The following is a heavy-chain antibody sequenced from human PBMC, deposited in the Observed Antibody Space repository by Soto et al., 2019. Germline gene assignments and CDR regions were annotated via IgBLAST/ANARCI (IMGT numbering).Heavy chain of an antibody. CDR1: GFTFSSSW. J-gene: IGHJ5*02. CDR2: IKHDGSEV. V-gene: IGHV3-7*01. CDR3: AGIQNNWFDP. Sequence: EVQLVESGGGLVQPGGSLRLTCTASGFTFSSSWMAWVRQAPGKGLEWVGNIKHDGSEVYYLDSVRGRFTISRDSAWKSMYLQVNSLRAEDTAVYYCAGIQNNWFDPWGQGTLGAVSS.